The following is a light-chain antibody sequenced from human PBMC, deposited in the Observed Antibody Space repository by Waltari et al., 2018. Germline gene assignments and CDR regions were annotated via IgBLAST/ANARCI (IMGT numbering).Light chain of an antibody. J-gene: IGLJ3*02. CDR2: RNN. Sequence: QSVLTQPPSASGTPGQRVTIACSGSRSNIGNHYVYWYQQIPGTAPKLLIYRNNQRPSGVPDRFSGSKSGTSASLAISGRRSEDEADYYCAVWDDSLSGRVFGGGTKVTVL. V-gene: IGLV1-47*01. CDR1: RSNIGNHY. CDR3: AVWDDSLSGRV.